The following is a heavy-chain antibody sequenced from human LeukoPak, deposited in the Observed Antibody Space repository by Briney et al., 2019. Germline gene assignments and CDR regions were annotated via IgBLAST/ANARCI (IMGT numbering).Heavy chain of an antibody. CDR2: IYTSGST. V-gene: IGHV4-4*07. Sequence: SETLSLTRTVSGGSISSYYWSWIRQSAGKGLEWIGRIYTSGSTNYNPSLKSRVTMSVDTSKNQFSLKLSSVTAADTAVYYCARGGRYCSGGSCYIAQDYWGQGTLVTVSS. CDR1: GGSISSYY. CDR3: ARGGRYCSGGSCYIAQDY. D-gene: IGHD2-15*01. J-gene: IGHJ4*02.